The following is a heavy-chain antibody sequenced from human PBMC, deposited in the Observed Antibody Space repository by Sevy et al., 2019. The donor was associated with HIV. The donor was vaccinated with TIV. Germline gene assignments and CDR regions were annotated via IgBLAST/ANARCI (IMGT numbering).Heavy chain of an antibody. CDR3: AHGFWSTVTTSFDY. CDR2: IYWNDDK. D-gene: IGHD4-17*01. J-gene: IGHJ4*02. V-gene: IGHV2-5*01. Sequence: SGPTLVKPTQTLTLTCTFSGFSLSTSGVGVGWIRQPPGKALEWLALIYWNDDKRYSPSLKSRLTITKDTSKNQVVLTMTNMDPVDIATYYCAHGFWSTVTTSFDYWGQGTLVTVSS. CDR1: GFSLSTSGVG.